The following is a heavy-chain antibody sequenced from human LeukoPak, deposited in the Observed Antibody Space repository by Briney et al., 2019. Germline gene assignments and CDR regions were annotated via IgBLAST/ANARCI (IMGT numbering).Heavy chain of an antibody. CDR2: IYYSEST. CDR1: GGSISSYY. Sequence: SETLSLTCTVSGGSISSYYWNWIRQPPGKGLEWIGYIYYSESTNYNPSLKSRVTISEDTSKNQLSLKLSSVTAADTAVYYCASSVRRSGASDIWGQGTMVTVSS. V-gene: IGHV4-59*01. CDR3: ASSVRRSGASDI. J-gene: IGHJ3*02.